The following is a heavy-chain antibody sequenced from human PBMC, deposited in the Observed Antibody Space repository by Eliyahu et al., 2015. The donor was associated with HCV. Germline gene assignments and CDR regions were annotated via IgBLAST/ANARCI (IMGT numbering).Heavy chain of an antibody. J-gene: IGHJ3*02. CDR3: ARGKGIDAFDI. CDR1: GFTFNTSG. V-gene: IGHV3-33*01. CDR2: IWYDGSAK. Sequence: QVQLVEFGGGVVQPGRSLRLSCSASGFTFNTSGMHWVRQAPGKGLEWVAVIWYDGSAKYYADSVKGRFTISRDNSKNTLFLQMNSLRADDTALYYCARGKGIDAFDIWGQGTMVTVSS.